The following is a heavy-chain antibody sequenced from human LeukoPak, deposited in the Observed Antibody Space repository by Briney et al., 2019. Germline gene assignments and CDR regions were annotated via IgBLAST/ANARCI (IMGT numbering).Heavy chain of an antibody. J-gene: IGHJ4*02. CDR1: GFTFSSYA. CDR3: AKHYYDSSGYYGDSYFDY. CDR2: ISGSGGST. D-gene: IGHD3-22*01. V-gene: IGHV3-23*01. Sequence: PGGSLRLSCAASGFTFSSYAMSWVRQAPGKGPEWVSAISGSGGSTYYADSVKGRFTISRDNSKNTLYLQMNSLRAEDTAVYYCAKHYYDSSGYYGDSYFDYWGQGTLVTVSS.